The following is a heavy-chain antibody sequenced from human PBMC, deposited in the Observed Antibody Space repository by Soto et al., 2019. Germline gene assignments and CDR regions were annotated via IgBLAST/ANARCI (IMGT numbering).Heavy chain of an antibody. CDR2: INHSGST. J-gene: IGHJ4*02. D-gene: IGHD6-13*01. CDR3: ARGGLKYSSSWYPSPPFDY. Sequence: SETLSLTCAVYGGSFSGYYWSWIRQPPGKGLEWIGEINHSGSTNYNPSLKSRVTISVDTSKNQFSLKLSSVTAADTAVYYCARGGLKYSSSWYPSPPFDYWGQGTLVTVSS. CDR1: GGSFSGYY. V-gene: IGHV4-34*01.